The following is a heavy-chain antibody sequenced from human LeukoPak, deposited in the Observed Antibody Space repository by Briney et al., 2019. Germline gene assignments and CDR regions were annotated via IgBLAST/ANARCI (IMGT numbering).Heavy chain of an antibody. CDR1: GFIFSSYD. CDR3: AKGGHETFEY. CDR2: ITPRDSRT. V-gene: IGHV3-23*01. Sequence: GGSLRLSCAASGFIFSSYDMQWVRQTPGKGLQWVSGITPRDSRTYSTDSVRGRFTISRDHSKNTLYLHMTTLRAADTALYYCAKGGHETFEYWGQGALVTVSS. J-gene: IGHJ4*02.